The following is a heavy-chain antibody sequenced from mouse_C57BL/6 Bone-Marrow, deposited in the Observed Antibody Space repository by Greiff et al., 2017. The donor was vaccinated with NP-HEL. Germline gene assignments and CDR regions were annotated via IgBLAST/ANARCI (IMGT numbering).Heavy chain of an antibody. J-gene: IGHJ3*01. CDR1: GYTFTSYW. V-gene: IGHV1-69*01. D-gene: IGHD1-1*01. CDR3: ARTSYYYGRARSWLAY. Sequence: QVQLQQPGAELVMPGASVKLSCKASGYTFTSYWMHWVKQRPGQGLEWIGEIDPSDSYTNYNQKFKGKSTLTVDKSSSTAYMQLSSLTSGDSAVYYCARTSYYYGRARSWLAYWGQGTLVTVSA. CDR2: IDPSDSYT.